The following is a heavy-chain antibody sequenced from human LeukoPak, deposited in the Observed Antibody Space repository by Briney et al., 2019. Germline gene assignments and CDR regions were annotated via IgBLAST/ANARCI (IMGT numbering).Heavy chain of an antibody. Sequence: GGSLRLSCTASGFTFGDYAMSWVRQAPGEGLEWISYISSNSRTINYADSVKGRFTISRDNAQNSLYLQMNSLRAEDTAVYYCARGGAARPDYWGQGTLVTVSS. CDR3: ARGGAARPDY. J-gene: IGHJ4*02. D-gene: IGHD6-6*01. V-gene: IGHV3-48*01. CDR2: ISSNSRTI. CDR1: GFTFGDYA.